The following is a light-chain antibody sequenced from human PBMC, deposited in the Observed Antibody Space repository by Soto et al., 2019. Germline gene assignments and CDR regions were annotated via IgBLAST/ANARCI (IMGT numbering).Light chain of an antibody. J-gene: IGKJ2*01. CDR2: GAS. CDR1: QRVSSGY. Sequence: EIVLTQSPGTLSLSPGERATLSCRASQRVSSGYLAWYQQKPGQAPRLLIYGASSRAPGIPDRFSGSGSGTDFTLTISRLAPEDFAVYYCQQYGSSPYTFGQGTKLDIK. CDR3: QQYGSSPYT. V-gene: IGKV3-20*01.